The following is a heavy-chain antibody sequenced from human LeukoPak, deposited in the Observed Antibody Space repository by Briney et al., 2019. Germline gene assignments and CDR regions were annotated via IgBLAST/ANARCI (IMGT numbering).Heavy chain of an antibody. CDR2: IRYDGSNK. J-gene: IGHJ3*02. D-gene: IGHD1-26*01. CDR1: GFTFSSYG. V-gene: IGHV3-30*02. Sequence: GGSLRLSCAASGFTFSSYGMHWVRQAPGKGLEWVAFIRYDGSNKYYADSVKGRFTISRDNSKNTLYLQMNSLRAEGTAVYYCAKGPSRSGSESIWGQGTMVTVSS. CDR3: AKGPSRSGSESI.